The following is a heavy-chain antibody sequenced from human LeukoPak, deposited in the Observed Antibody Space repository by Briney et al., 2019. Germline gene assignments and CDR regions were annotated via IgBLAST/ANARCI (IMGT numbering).Heavy chain of an antibody. Sequence: GGSLRLSCAASGFTFSSYAMSWVRQAPGKGLEWVSAISGSGGSTCYADSVKGRFTISRDNSKNTLYLQMNSLRAEDTAVYYCAKDPVNWGVATIFDYWGQGTLVTVSS. CDR2: ISGSGGST. D-gene: IGHD5-12*01. J-gene: IGHJ4*02. V-gene: IGHV3-23*01. CDR3: AKDPVNWGVATIFDY. CDR1: GFTFSSYA.